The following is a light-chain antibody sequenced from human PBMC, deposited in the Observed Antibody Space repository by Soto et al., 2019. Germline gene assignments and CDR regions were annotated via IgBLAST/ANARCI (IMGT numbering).Light chain of an antibody. Sequence: EIVITQSPTTLSLSPEDRAILAGWASQSVSSTLAGYQQKPGHATRLLIYGASPRATGIPARFSGSGSGTEFPLTISSLQSKDLAAYYCQQYNNSTPITFGQGTRLDIK. CDR3: QQYNNSTPIT. J-gene: IGKJ5*01. CDR1: QSVSST. V-gene: IGKV3-15*01. CDR2: GAS.